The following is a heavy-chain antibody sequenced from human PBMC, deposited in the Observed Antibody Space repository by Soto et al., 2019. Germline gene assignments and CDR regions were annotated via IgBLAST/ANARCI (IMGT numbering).Heavy chain of an antibody. J-gene: IGHJ6*03. V-gene: IGHV3-13*01. D-gene: IGHD2-15*01. CDR3: ARAPAYYYMDV. Sequence: GGSLRLSCAASGLTFSSYGMHWVRQATGKGLEWVSAIGTAGDTYYPGSVKGRFTISRENAKNSLYLQMNSLRAGDTAVYYCARAPAYYYMDVWGKGTTVTVSS. CDR1: GLTFSSYG. CDR2: IGTAGDT.